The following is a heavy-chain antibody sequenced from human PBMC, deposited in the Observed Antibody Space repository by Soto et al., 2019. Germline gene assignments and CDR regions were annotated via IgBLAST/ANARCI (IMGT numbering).Heavy chain of an antibody. CDR3: ARKSRGDFWSGSFDY. J-gene: IGHJ4*02. V-gene: IGHV1-69*12. Sequence: QVQLVQSGAEVKKPGSSVKVSCKASGGTFSSYAISWVRQAPGQGLEWMGGIIPIFGTANYAQKFQGRVTITADESTSTADMELSSLRSEDTGVYYCARKSRGDFWSGSFDYWGQGTLVTVSS. CDR1: GGTFSSYA. CDR2: IIPIFGTA. D-gene: IGHD3-3*01.